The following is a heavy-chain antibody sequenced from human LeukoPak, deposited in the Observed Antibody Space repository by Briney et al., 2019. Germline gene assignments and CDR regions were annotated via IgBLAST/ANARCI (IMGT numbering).Heavy chain of an antibody. D-gene: IGHD6-19*01. V-gene: IGHV3-23*01. CDR3: AKSRFSGINDAFDI. J-gene: IGHJ3*02. CDR1: GFTFSSYA. Sequence: GGSLRLSCAASGFTFSSYAMSWVRQAPGRGLEWVSGISSSGSTTYYADSVKGRFTISRDNSKNTVYLEMNKLRAEDTAVYYCAKSRFSGINDAFDIWGQGSLVTVSS. CDR2: ISSSGSTT.